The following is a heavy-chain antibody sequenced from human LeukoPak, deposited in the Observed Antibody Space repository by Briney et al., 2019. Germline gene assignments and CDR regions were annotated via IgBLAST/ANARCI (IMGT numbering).Heavy chain of an antibody. J-gene: IGHJ4*02. Sequence: SETLSLTCTVSGGSISSSSYYWGWIRQPPGKGLVWIGSIYYSGSTYYNPSLKSRVTISVDTSKNQFSLKLSSVTAADTAVYYCARHLEYDRSDFDYWGQGTLVTVSS. V-gene: IGHV4-39*01. CDR3: ARHLEYDRSDFDY. D-gene: IGHD3-22*01. CDR1: GGSISSSSYY. CDR2: IYYSGST.